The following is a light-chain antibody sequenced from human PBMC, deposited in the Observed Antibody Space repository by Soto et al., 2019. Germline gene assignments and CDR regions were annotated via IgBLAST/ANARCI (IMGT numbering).Light chain of an antibody. CDR3: AAWDDSLTALV. CDR1: SSNIGSNT. Sequence: QSVLTQPPSASGTPGQRVTISCSGSSSNIGSNTVSWYQQVPGTAPKLLIYSNNQRPSGVPDRFSGSKSGTSASLATSGLQSEDEADYYCAAWDDSLTALVFGTGTNLTVL. J-gene: IGLJ1*01. CDR2: SNN. V-gene: IGLV1-44*01.